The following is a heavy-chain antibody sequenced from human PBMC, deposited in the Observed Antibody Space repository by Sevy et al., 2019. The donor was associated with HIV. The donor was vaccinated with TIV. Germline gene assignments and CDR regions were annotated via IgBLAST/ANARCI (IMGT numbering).Heavy chain of an antibody. Sequence: GGSLRLSCEVPASTFSSYAMSWXRQAPGKGLEWVSAISRVGDNTYYADSVKGRFTISRDNSKNTLYLQMNSLRGDDTAVYYCAKQPDYWGRGTLVTVSS. CDR3: AKQPDY. V-gene: IGHV3-23*01. CDR1: ASTFSSYA. J-gene: IGHJ4*02. CDR2: ISRVGDNT.